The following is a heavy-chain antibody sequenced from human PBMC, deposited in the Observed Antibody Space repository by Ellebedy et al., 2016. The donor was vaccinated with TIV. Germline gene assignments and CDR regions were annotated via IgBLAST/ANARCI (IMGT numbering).Heavy chain of an antibody. V-gene: IGHV1-18*01. CDR2: MSAYNGNT. CDR3: VRMGAVAGDY. Sequence: ASVKVSCXASGYTFTSYGISWVRQAPGQGLEWMGWMSAYNGNTNYAQKFQDRVTMTTDTSTSTAYMELSSLRSEDTAVYYCVRMGAVAGDYWGQGTLVTVSS. D-gene: IGHD6-19*01. CDR1: GYTFTSYG. J-gene: IGHJ4*02.